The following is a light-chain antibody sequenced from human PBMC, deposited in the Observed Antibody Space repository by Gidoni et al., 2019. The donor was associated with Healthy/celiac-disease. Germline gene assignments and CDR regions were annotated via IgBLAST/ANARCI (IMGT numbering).Light chain of an antibody. J-gene: IGLJ3*02. CDR2: RDS. Sequence: SYELTKPLSVSVAMGKTARITCGGNNIGSKHAHWYQQKPGQAPVLVIYRDSNRPSGIPERVSGSNSGNTATLTISRAQSGDEADYYFQVWDSSTAVFGGGTKLTVL. V-gene: IGLV3-9*01. CDR1: NIGSKH. CDR3: QVWDSSTAV.